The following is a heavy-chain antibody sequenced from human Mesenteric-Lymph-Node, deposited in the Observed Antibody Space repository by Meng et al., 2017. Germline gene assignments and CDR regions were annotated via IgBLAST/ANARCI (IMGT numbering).Heavy chain of an antibody. D-gene: IGHD6-6*01. CDR2: IWYDGSNK. CDR3: ARDRQLAGYGMDV. Sequence: LKISCGASGFTFSSYAMHWVRQAPGKGMEWVAVIWYDGSNKYYADSVEGRFTIPRDNSKNTLYLQMNSLSAEDTAVYYCARDRQLAGYGMDVWGQGTTVTVSS. J-gene: IGHJ6*02. V-gene: IGHV3-33*01. CDR1: GFTFSSYA.